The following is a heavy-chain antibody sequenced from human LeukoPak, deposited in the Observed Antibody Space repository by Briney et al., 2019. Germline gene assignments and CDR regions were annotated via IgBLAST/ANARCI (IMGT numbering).Heavy chain of an antibody. D-gene: IGHD6-19*01. CDR3: ARATVVAGHFDY. Sequence: ASVKVSCKASGYTFTGYYMHWVRQAPGQGLEWMGWINPNSGGTNYAQKFQGRVTMTRDTSISTAYMELSRLRSDDTAVYYCARATVVAGHFDYWGQGTLVTVSS. CDR2: INPNSGGT. J-gene: IGHJ4*02. V-gene: IGHV1-2*02. CDR1: GYTFTGYY.